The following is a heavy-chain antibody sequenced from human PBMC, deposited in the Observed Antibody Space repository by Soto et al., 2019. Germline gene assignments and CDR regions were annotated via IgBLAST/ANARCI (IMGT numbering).Heavy chain of an antibody. J-gene: IGHJ4*02. CDR1: GFTFTNYV. V-gene: IGHV3-23*01. CDR2: ISGSGTIT. Sequence: GGSLRLSCAASGFTFTNYVMTWVRQAPGKGLEWVSSISGSGTITYYADSVKGRFTISRDNSKNTLSLQMNSRRAEDTAVYYCATDFYRDAYTTGFFDYWGQGTLVTVSS. D-gene: IGHD4-4*01. CDR3: ATDFYRDAYTTGFFDY.